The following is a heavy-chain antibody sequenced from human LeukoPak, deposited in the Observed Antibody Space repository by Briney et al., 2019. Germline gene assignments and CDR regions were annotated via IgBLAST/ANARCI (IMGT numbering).Heavy chain of an antibody. D-gene: IGHD4-11*01. Sequence: GGSLRLSCKASGFTFSSYWMNWVRQAPGKGLEWVGRIKSKTDGGTTDYAAPVKGRFTISRDDSKNTLYLQMNSLKTEDTAVYYCTHDYRDWFDPWGQGTLVTVSS. CDR3: THDYRDWFDP. J-gene: IGHJ5*02. CDR2: IKSKTDGGTT. V-gene: IGHV3-15*01. CDR1: GFTFSSYW.